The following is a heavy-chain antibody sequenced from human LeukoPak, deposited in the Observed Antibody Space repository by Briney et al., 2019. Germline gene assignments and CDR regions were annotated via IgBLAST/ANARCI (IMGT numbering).Heavy chain of an antibody. J-gene: IGHJ3*02. CDR3: ARVRSERITIFGVAPDAFDI. D-gene: IGHD3-3*01. CDR1: GYTLTELS. Sequence: GASVKVSCKVSGYTLTELSMHWVRQAPGNGLEWMGGFDPEDGETIYAQKFQGRVTMTEDTSTDPAYMELSSLRSEDTAVYYCARVRSERITIFGVAPDAFDIWGHGTMVTVSS. V-gene: IGHV1-24*01. CDR2: FDPEDGET.